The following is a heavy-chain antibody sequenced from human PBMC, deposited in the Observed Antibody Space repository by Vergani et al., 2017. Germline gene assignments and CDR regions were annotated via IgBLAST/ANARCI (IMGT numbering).Heavy chain of an antibody. J-gene: IGHJ6*02. CDR3: ARVTPLYXVGWPRGSTYGMDV. V-gene: IGHV4-34*01. CDR2: INHIGST. Sequence: QVQLQQWGAGLLKPSETLSLTCAVYGGSSSGYYCSWFRQPPGKGLEWMGEINHIGSTNYNPSLKSQVTISVDTSKTQFSLKLSSVTAADTAVYYCARVTPLYXVGWPRGSTYGMDVWGQGTTVTVSS. CDR1: GGSSSGYY. D-gene: IGHD3-16*01.